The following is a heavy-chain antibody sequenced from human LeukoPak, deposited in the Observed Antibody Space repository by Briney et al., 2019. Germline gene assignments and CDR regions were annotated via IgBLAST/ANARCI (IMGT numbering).Heavy chain of an antibody. CDR2: IYHSGST. J-gene: IGHJ4*02. D-gene: IGHD2/OR15-2a*01. CDR3: AVLSLSRDY. Sequence: PSETLSLTCTVSGGSISSGGYSWSWIRQPPGKGLEWIGYIYHSGSTYYNPSLKSRVTISVDTSKNQFSLKLSSVTAADTAVYYCAVLSLSRDYWGQGTLVTVSS. V-gene: IGHV4-30-2*01. CDR1: GGSISSGGYS.